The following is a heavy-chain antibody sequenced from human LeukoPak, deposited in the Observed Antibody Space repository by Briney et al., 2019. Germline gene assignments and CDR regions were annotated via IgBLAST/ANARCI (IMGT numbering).Heavy chain of an antibody. CDR2: INPNSGGT. Sequence: GASVKVSCKASGYTFTGYYMHWVRQAPGQGLEWMGWINPNSGGTNYAQKFQGRVTMTRDTAISTAYMEMSRLRSDDTAVYYCAIQRGVIAVATPFGDYWGQGTLVTVSS. CDR1: GYTFTGYY. D-gene: IGHD6-19*01. CDR3: AIQRGVIAVATPFGDY. J-gene: IGHJ4*02. V-gene: IGHV1-2*02.